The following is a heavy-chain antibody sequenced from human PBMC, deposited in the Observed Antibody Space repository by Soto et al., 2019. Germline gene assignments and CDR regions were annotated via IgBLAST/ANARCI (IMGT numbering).Heavy chain of an antibody. CDR1: GGTFRSYA. V-gene: IGHV1-69*13. Sequence: SVKVSCKASGGTFRSYAISWVGQAPGQGLEWMGGIIPIFGTANYAQKFQGRVTITADESTSTPSMELSSLRSEDTAVYYCARPTWIQLWSTRGGAFNILGQGTMVNV. J-gene: IGHJ3*02. CDR2: IIPIFGTA. D-gene: IGHD5-18*01. CDR3: ARPTWIQLWSTRGGAFNI.